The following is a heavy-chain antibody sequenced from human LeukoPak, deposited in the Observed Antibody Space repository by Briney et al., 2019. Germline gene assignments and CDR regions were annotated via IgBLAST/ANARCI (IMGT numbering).Heavy chain of an antibody. J-gene: IGHJ4*02. CDR3: ARGLSGYGDPLDY. CDR1: GGSISSGGYY. CDR2: IYYSGST. V-gene: IGHV4-31*03. D-gene: IGHD4-17*01. Sequence: SETLSLTCTVSGGSISSGGYYWSWIRQHPGKGPEWIGYIYYSGSTYYNPSLKSRVTISVDTSKNQFSLKLSSVTAADTAVYYCARGLSGYGDPLDYWGQGTLVTVSS.